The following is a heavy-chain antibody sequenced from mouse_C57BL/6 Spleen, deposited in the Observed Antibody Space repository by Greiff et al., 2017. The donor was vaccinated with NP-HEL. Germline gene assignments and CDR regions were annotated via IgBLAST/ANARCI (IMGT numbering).Heavy chain of an antibody. V-gene: IGHV1-72*01. D-gene: IGHD2-3*01. CDR1: GYTFTSYW. CDR3: AREDDGYYDYAMDY. J-gene: IGHJ4*01. CDR2: IDPNSGGT. Sequence: QVQLKQPGAELVKPGASVKLSCKASGYTFTSYWMHWVKQRPGRGLEWIGRIDPNSGGTKYNEKFKSKATLTVDKPSSTAYMQLSSLTSEDSAVYYCAREDDGYYDYAMDYWGQGTSVTVSS.